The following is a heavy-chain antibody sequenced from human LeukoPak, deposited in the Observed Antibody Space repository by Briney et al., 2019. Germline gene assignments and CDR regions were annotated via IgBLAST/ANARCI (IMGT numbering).Heavy chain of an antibody. CDR2: IGRTGGDT. V-gene: IGHV3-23*01. Sequence: GGSLRLSCAASGFTFSTYAMRWVRQAPGKGLGWVSSIGRTGGDTYYADSVKGRFTISRDNSKNTLYLQMNSLKTEDTAVYYCTTRYCSSTRWYGAFDIWGQGTMVTVSS. D-gene: IGHD2-2*01. J-gene: IGHJ3*02. CDR3: TTRYCSSTRWYGAFDI. CDR1: GFTFSTYA.